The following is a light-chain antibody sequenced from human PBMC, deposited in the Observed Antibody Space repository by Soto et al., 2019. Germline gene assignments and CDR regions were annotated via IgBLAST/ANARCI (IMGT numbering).Light chain of an antibody. Sequence: QSVLTQPPSMSGAPGQRVTMSCTGSSSNIGAGYDVHWYQQLPGRAPKLLIHGNTNRPSGVPDRFSGSNSGTSASLAITGLQAEDEADYYCQSYDNNKSAVLFGGGTKLTVL. J-gene: IGLJ2*01. CDR1: SSNIGAGYD. V-gene: IGLV1-40*01. CDR2: GNT. CDR3: QSYDNNKSAVL.